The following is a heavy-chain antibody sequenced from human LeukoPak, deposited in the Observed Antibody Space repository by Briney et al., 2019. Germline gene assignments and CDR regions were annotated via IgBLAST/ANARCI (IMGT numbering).Heavy chain of an antibody. CDR3: ARESPIGGSYNGYFQH. CDR2: IIPIFGIA. J-gene: IGHJ1*01. V-gene: IGHV1-69*04. CDR1: GGTFSSYA. Sequence: SVKVSCKASGGTFSSYAISWVRQAPGQGLEWMGRIIPIFGIANYAQKLQGRVTITADKSTSTAYMELSSLRSEDTAVYYCARESPIGGSYNGYFQHWGQGTLVTVSS. D-gene: IGHD1-26*01.